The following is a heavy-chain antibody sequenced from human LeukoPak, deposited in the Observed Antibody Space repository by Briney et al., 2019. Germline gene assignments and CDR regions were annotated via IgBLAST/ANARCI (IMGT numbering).Heavy chain of an antibody. J-gene: IGHJ4*02. CDR3: ARAESSGWTGYYFDY. V-gene: IGHV4-39*01. D-gene: IGHD6-19*01. CDR2: IYYSGST. CDR1: GGSISSSSYY. Sequence: SETLSLTCTVSGGSISSSSYYWGWIRQPPGKGLEWIGSIYYSGSTYYDPSLKSRVTISVDTSKNQFSLKLSSVTAADTAVYYCARAESSGWTGYYFDYWGQGTLVTVSS.